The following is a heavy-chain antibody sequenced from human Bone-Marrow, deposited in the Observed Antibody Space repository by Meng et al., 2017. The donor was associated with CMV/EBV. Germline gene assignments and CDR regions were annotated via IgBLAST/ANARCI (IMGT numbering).Heavy chain of an antibody. Sequence: GESLKISCAASGFTFSNYGMSWVRQAPGKGLEWVSSISSSATYIYYADSLKGRFTISRDNAWNSLYLHVNSLRPEDTAIYYCARTLRYILGEHYYGMDVWGQGTTVTVSS. CDR2: ISSSATYI. V-gene: IGHV3-21*01. J-gene: IGHJ6*02. CDR3: ARTLRYILGEHYYGMDV. CDR1: GFTFSNYG. D-gene: IGHD4-17*01.